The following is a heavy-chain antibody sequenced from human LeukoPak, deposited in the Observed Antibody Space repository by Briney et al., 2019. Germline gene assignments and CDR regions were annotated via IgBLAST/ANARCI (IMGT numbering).Heavy chain of an antibody. CDR1: GYTFTNFD. J-gene: IGHJ4*02. CDR3: TRGQWGSYGSWYFDY. CDR2: MNPYNGDT. V-gene: IGHV1-8*01. Sequence: GASVKVSCKASGYTFTNFDINWVRQAPGQGLEWMGWMNPYNGDTGYAQKFQGRVTITRDTSTNTAYMEMSSLTSEDTAVFYCTRGQWGSYGSWYFDYWGQGTLVTVSS. D-gene: IGHD3-16*02.